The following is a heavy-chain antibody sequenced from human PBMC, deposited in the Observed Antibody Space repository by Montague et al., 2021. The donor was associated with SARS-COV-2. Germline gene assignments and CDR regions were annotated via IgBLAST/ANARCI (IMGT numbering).Heavy chain of an antibody. Sequence: SETLSLTRTLSGGSTNNYYWSWIRQPAGKGLEWIGRIHASGISTXNPSLETRVTMSVDTSKNQFSLKLSSVTAADTAVYYCARGRFYYDSGELGSWGQGTLVTVSS. CDR1: GGSTNNYY. CDR3: ARGRFYYDSGELGS. V-gene: IGHV4-4*07. CDR2: IHASGIS. J-gene: IGHJ5*02. D-gene: IGHD3-22*01.